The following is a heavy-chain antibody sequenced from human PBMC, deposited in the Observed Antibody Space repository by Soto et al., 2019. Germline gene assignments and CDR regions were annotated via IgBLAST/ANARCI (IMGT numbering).Heavy chain of an antibody. CDR1: GGSVKSGGYY. V-gene: IGHV4-31*03. Sequence: SETLSHTYSVSGGSVKSGGYYWSWIRQHPGKGLEWIGYIHYSGNTYYNPSLKSRVTTSLDTSQNQFSLKLSSVTAADTAVYYCARDVSYDGSGWANWFDPWGQGTLVTVSS. CDR2: IHYSGNT. D-gene: IGHD3-22*01. J-gene: IGHJ5*02. CDR3: ARDVSYDGSGWANWFDP.